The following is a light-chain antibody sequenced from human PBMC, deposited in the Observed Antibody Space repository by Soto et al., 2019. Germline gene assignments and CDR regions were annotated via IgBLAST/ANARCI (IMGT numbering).Light chain of an antibody. J-gene: IGKJ5*01. CDR1: QSVSSN. CDR2: GAS. CDR3: QQYNNWPPIT. Sequence: EIVMTQSPATLSVSPGERATLSCRASQSVSSNLAWYQQKPGHAPKLLIYGASTRATGIPARFSGSGSWTEFTLTISSLQSEDFAVSYCQQYNNWPPITFGQGTRLEIK. V-gene: IGKV3-15*01.